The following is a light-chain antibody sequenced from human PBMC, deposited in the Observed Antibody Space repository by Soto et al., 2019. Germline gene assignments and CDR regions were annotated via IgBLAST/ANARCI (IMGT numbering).Light chain of an antibody. CDR2: AAT. V-gene: IGKV1-27*01. J-gene: IGKJ4*01. CDR3: QKYTIVPA. CDR1: QGISNC. Sequence: DIQMTQSPSSLSASVGDRVTITCRASQGISNCLAWYQQIPGKVPKLLISAATTLESGVTSRFSGSGSGTDFTLFICSLQPEYVATYYCQKYTIVPAFGGGTKVEIK.